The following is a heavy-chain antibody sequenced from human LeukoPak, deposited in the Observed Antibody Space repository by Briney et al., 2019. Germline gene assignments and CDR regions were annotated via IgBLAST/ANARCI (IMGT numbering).Heavy chain of an antibody. D-gene: IGHD2-2*02. V-gene: IGHV1-46*01. CDR3: ASATQMYASSTSCYTGCAFDI. J-gene: IGHJ3*02. Sequence: ASVKASCKASGYTFTSYYMHWVRQAPGQGLEWMGIINPSGGSTSYAQKFQGRVTMTRDMSTSTVYMELSSLRSEDTAVYYCASATQMYASSTSCYTGCAFDIWGQGTMVTVSS. CDR2: INPSGGST. CDR1: GYTFTSYY.